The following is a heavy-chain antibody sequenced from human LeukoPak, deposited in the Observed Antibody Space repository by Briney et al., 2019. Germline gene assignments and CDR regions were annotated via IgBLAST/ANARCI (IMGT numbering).Heavy chain of an antibody. CDR3: ARTEESGYSYGYFGYYYYMDV. CDR2: IYYSGST. CDR1: GRSISSYY. J-gene: IGHJ6*03. D-gene: IGHD5-18*01. V-gene: IGHV4-59*01. Sequence: PSETLSLTCTVSGRSISSYYWSWLRQPPGKGLEYIGYIYYSGSTNYNPSLKSRVTISVDTSKNQFSLKLSSVTAADTAVYYCARTEESGYSYGYFGYYYYMDVWGKGTTVTVSS.